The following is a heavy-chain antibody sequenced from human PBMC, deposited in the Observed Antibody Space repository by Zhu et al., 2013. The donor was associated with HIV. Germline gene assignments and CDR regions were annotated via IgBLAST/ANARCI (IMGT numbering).Heavy chain of an antibody. V-gene: IGHV1-69*06. CDR2: IIPIFGTA. Sequence: QVQLVQSGAEVKKPGSSVKVSCKALRAPFSSYAISWVRQAPGQGLEWMGGIIPIFGTANYAQKFQGRVTITADKSTSTAYMELSSLRSEDTAVYYCACLPSYCSSTSCYGDYYYGMDVWGQGTTVTVSS. CDR1: RAPFSSYA. CDR3: ACLPSYCSSTSCYGDYYYGMDV. D-gene: IGHD2-2*01. J-gene: IGHJ6*02.